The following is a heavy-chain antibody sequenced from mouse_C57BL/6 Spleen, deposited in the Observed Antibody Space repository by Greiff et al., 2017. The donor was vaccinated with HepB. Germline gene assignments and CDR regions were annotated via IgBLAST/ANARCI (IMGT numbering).Heavy chain of an antibody. V-gene: IGHV5-4*01. CDR2: ISDGGSYT. Sequence: DVMLVESGGGLVKPGGSLKLSCAASGFTFSSYAMSWVRQTPEKRLEWVATISDGGSYTYYPDNVKGRFTISRDNAKNNLYLQMSHLKSEDTAMYYCARDGGYYGWFAYWGQGTLVTVSA. D-gene: IGHD2-3*01. CDR3: ARDGGYYGWFAY. CDR1: GFTFSSYA. J-gene: IGHJ3*01.